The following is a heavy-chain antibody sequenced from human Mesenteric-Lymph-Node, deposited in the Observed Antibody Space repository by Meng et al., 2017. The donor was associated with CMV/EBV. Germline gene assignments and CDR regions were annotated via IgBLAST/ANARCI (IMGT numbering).Heavy chain of an antibody. CDR3: AKDSYYDFWSGPADGGYGLDV. CDR1: GFTFSSYG. V-gene: IGHV3-9*01. J-gene: IGHJ6*02. CDR2: ISWNTGNI. Sequence: LSLTCAASGFTFSSYGMHWVRQAPGKGLEWVSGISWNTGNIGYAESVKGRFTISRDNAKNSLYLQMNSLGPEDTALYYCAKDSYYDFWSGPADGGYGLDVWGQGTTVTVSS. D-gene: IGHD3-3*01.